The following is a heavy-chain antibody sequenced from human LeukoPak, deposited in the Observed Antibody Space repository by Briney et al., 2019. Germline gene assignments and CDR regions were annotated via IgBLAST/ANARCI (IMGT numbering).Heavy chain of an antibody. CDR3: ARGGDGYNWDYFDY. CDR2: IYTSGST. V-gene: IGHV4-61*02. D-gene: IGHD5-24*01. CDR1: GGSISSGSYY. J-gene: IGHJ4*02. Sequence: SETLSLTCTVSGGSISSGSYYWSWIRQPAGKGLEWIGRIYTSGSTNYNPSLKSRVTISVDTSKNQFSLKLSPVTAADTAVYYCARGGDGYNWDYFDYWGQGTLVTVSS.